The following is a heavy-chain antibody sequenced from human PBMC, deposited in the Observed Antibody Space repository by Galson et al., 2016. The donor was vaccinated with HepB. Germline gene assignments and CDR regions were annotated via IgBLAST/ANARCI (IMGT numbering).Heavy chain of an antibody. CDR3: VKDQMDYYHSSGDDFDY. CDR2: INGDGRII. D-gene: IGHD3-22*01. Sequence: SLRLSCAASGFTFSRYWMHWVRQVPGKGLVWVSRINGDGRIISYADSVKGRFTISRDNAKNTLYLQMNSLRAEDSAVYYCVKDQMDYYHSSGDDFDYWGQGTLVTVSS. V-gene: IGHV3-74*01. CDR1: GFTFSRYW. J-gene: IGHJ4*02.